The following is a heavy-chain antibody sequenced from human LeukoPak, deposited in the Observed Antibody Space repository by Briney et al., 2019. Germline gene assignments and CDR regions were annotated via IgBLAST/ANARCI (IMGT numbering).Heavy chain of an antibody. J-gene: IGHJ4*02. CDR1: GFTFSDYW. CDR2: IRQDATEK. CDR3: ARLTARRGTLDY. Sequence: PGGFLRLSCAASGFTFSDYWMSWVRQAPGKGLEWVANIRQDATEKYYVDSVKGRFTISRDNAKMSVLLQMNSLRADDTAVYYCARLTARRGTLDYWGQGTLVTVSS. V-gene: IGHV3-7*03. D-gene: IGHD6-6*01.